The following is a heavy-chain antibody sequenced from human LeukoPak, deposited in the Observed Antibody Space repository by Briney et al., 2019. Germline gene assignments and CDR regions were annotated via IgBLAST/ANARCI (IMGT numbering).Heavy chain of an antibody. J-gene: IGHJ3*02. D-gene: IGHD3-10*01. V-gene: IGHV5-51*01. Sequence: GASLKISCKGSGYSFTSYWIGWVRPMPGKGLEWMGIIYPGDSDTRYSPSCQGQVTISADKSISTAYLQWSSLKASDTAMYYCASIKNYYLSAFDIWGQGTMVTVSS. CDR2: IYPGDSDT. CDR3: ASIKNYYLSAFDI. CDR1: GYSFTSYW.